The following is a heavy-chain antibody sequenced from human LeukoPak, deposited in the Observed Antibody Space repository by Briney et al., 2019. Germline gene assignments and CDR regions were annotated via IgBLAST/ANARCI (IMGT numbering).Heavy chain of an antibody. J-gene: IGHJ4*02. V-gene: IGHV4-39*01. CDR3: ARRLSGPLDY. CDR2: IYYSGST. CDR1: GGSISSSNYY. Sequence: PSETLSLTCTVSGGSISSSNYYWGWIGQPPGKGVEWIGSIYYSGSTYYNPSLKSPVTISVDTSKNQFSLKLSSVTAADTAVYYCARRLSGPLDYWGQGTLVTVSS. D-gene: IGHD3-16*01.